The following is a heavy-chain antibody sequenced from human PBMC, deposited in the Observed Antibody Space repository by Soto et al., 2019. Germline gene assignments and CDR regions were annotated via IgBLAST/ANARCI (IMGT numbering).Heavy chain of an antibody. CDR3: ARDQGVVVTADNWFDP. D-gene: IGHD2-21*02. CDR1: GFTFSSYA. V-gene: IGHV3-23*01. CDR2: ISGSGGST. J-gene: IGHJ5*02. Sequence: PGGSLRLSCAASGFTFSSYAMSWVRQAPGKGLEWVSAISGSGGSTYYADSVKGRFTISRDNSKNTLYLQMNSLRAEDTAVYFCARDQGVVVTADNWFDPWGQGILVTVSS.